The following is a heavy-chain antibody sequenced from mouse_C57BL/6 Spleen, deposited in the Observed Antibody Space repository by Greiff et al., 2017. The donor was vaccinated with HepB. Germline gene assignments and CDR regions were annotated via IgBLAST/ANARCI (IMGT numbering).Heavy chain of an antibody. J-gene: IGHJ3*01. Sequence: VKQSCKASGYTFTSYWMQWVKQRPGQGLEWIGEIDPSDSYTNYNQKFKGKATLTVDTSSSTAYMQHSSLTSEDSAVYYCARSPCYRAYWGQGTLVTVSA. CDR1: GYTFTSYW. CDR2: IDPSDSYT. CDR3: ARSPCYRAY. D-gene: IGHD2-14*01. V-gene: IGHV1-50*01.